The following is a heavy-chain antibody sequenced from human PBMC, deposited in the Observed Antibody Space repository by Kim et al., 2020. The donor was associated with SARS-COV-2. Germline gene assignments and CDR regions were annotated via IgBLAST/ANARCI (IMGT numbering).Heavy chain of an antibody. D-gene: IGHD3-10*01. J-gene: IGHJ6*02. CDR3: AKASGRGYYGSGIPGDV. CDR2: ISWNSGSI. CDR1: GFTFDDYA. Sequence: GGSLRLSCAASGFTFDDYAMHWVRQAPGKGLEWVSGISWNSGSIGYADSVKGRFTISRDNAKNSLYLQMNSLRAEDTALYYCAKASGRGYYGSGIPGDVWGQGTTVTVSS. V-gene: IGHV3-9*01.